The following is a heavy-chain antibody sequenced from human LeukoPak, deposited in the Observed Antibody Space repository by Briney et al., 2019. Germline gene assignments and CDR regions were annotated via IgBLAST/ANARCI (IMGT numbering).Heavy chain of an antibody. V-gene: IGHV4-34*01. J-gene: IGHJ4*02. CDR1: GGSFSGYY. D-gene: IGHD4-17*01. Sequence: PSETLPLTCAVYGGSFSGYYWSWIRQPPGKGLEWIGEINHSGSTNYNPSLKSRVTISVDTSKNQFSLKLSSVTAADTAVYYCARDVDYGDYVFDYWGQGTLVTVSS. CDR2: INHSGST. CDR3: ARDVDYGDYVFDY.